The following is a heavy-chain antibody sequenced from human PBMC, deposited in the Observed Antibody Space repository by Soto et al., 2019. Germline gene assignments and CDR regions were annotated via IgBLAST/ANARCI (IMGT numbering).Heavy chain of an antibody. Sequence: SETLSLTCSVSGDSISNSGNYWGWIRRPPGKGLEWIGSIYYSGSTYYNPSLKSRVTISVDTSKNQFSLKLSSVTAADTAVYYCARGPTLIHNWFDPWGQGTLVTVSS. D-gene: IGHD3-9*01. J-gene: IGHJ5*02. CDR1: GDSISNSGNY. CDR2: IYYSGST. V-gene: IGHV4-39*01. CDR3: ARGPTLIHNWFDP.